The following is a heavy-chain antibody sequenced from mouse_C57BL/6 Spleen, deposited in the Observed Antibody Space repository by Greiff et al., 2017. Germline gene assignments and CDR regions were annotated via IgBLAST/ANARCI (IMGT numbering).Heavy chain of an antibody. CDR1: GYTFTSYW. V-gene: IGHV1-69*01. Sequence: QVQLQQPGAELVMPGASVKLSCKASGYTFTSYWMHWVKQRPGQGLDWIGEIDPSDSYTNYNQQFKGKSTLTVDKSSSTAYMQLSSLTSEDSAVYYCARGLLRLFDYWGQGTTLTVSS. CDR2: IDPSDSYT. CDR3: ARGLLRLFDY. D-gene: IGHD1-2*01. J-gene: IGHJ2*01.